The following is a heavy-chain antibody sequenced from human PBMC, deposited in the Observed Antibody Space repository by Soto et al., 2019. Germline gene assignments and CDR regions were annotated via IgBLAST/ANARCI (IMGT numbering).Heavy chain of an antibody. CDR1: GGSISSSSYY. V-gene: IGHV4-39*01. J-gene: IGHJ3*02. D-gene: IGHD3-10*01. CDR2: IYYSGST. Sequence: SETLSLTCTVSGGSISSSSYYWGWIRQPPGKGLEWIGSIYYSGSTYYNPSLKSRVTISVDTSKNQFSLKLSSVTAADTAVYYCARRYYGSGSYYNGDDAFDIWGQGTMVTVSS. CDR3: ARRYYGSGSYYNGDDAFDI.